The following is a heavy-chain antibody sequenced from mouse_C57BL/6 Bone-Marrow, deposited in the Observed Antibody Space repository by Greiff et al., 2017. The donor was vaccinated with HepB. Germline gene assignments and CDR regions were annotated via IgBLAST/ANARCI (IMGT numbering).Heavy chain of an antibody. CDR2: ISNGGGST. CDR3: VRQLRLQGFAY. J-gene: IGHJ3*01. V-gene: IGHV5-12*01. Sequence: VQLKESGGGLVQPGGSLKLSCAASGFTFSDYYMYWVRQTPEKRLEWVAYISNGGGSTYYPDTVKGRFTISRDNAKNTLYLQMSRLKSEDTAMYYCVRQLRLQGFAYWGQGTLVTVSA. D-gene: IGHD3-2*02. CDR1: GFTFSDYY.